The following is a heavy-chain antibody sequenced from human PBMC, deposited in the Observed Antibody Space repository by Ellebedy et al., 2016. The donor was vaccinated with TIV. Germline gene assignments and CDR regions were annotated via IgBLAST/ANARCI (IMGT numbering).Heavy chain of an antibody. V-gene: IGHV3-7*03. CDR3: ARDDGSEGALGY. D-gene: IGHD3-10*01. CDR2: MDQDGSKT. CDR1: GFTFSGYA. Sequence: GESLKISCAASGFTFSGYAMSWVRQAPGKGLEWVANMDQDGSKTNYVGSVKGRFSISRDNAQNSLYLQMNSLRAEDTAMYYCARDDGSEGALGYWGQGTLVTVSS. J-gene: IGHJ4*02.